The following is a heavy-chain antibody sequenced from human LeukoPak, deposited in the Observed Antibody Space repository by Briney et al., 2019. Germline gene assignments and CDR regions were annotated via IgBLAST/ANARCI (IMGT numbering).Heavy chain of an antibody. CDR2: ISSSGSTI. CDR1: GFTFSSYE. Sequence: PGGSLRLSCAASGFTFSSYEMNWVREAPGKGLVWVSYISSSGSTIYYAASVKGRFTISRDNAKNSLYLQMNSLRAEDTAVYYCARHYYFDSWGQGILVTVSS. CDR3: ARHYYFDS. V-gene: IGHV3-48*03. J-gene: IGHJ4*02.